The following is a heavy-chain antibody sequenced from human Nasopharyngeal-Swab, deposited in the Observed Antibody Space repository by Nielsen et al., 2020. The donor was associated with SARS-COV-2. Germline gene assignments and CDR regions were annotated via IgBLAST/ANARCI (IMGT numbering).Heavy chain of an antibody. J-gene: IGHJ4*02. D-gene: IGHD4-17*01. V-gene: IGHV4-4*02. CDR3: ARGSSDYVPYFDY. CDR2: IYHSGST. Sequence: WIRQPPGKGLEWIGEIYHSGSTNYSPSLKSRVTISVDKSKNQFSLKLSSVTAADTAVYYCARGSSDYVPYFDYWGQGTLVTVSS.